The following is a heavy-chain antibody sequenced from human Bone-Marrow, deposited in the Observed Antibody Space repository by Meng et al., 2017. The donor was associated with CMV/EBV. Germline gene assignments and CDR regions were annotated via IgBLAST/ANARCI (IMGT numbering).Heavy chain of an antibody. J-gene: IGHJ4*02. CDR2: ISSSSSYT. CDR3: ARSRYSGSYLDY. CDR1: GLTFSDYY. D-gene: IGHD1-26*01. V-gene: IGHV3-11*06. Sequence: QVELVGSGGGWVKPGLSLRLSCAALGLTFSDYYMSWIRQAPGKGLEWVSYISSSSSYTNYADSVKGRFTISRDNAKNSLYLQMNSLRAEDTAVYYCARSRYSGSYLDYWGQGTLVTVSS.